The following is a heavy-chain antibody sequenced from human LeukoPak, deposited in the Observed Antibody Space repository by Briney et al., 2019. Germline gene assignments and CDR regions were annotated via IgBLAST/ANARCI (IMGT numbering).Heavy chain of an antibody. J-gene: IGHJ4*02. V-gene: IGHV3-30*02. CDR2: IRYDGSNE. D-gene: IGHD6-19*01. CDR3: VNIDGGWHGPLARTPSSNS. CDR1: GFTFSSYG. Sequence: GGSLRLSCAASGFTFSSYGMRWVRQAPGKALEWVSFIRYDGSNEYYADSVKGRFTISRDNSKNTLYLQMNSLRAEDTAVYYCVNIDGGWHGPLARTPSSNSWGQETLVTVSS.